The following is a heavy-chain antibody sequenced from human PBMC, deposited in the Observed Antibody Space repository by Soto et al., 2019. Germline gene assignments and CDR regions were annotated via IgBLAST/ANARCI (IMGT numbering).Heavy chain of an antibody. CDR1: GYGFTTYG. CDR3: ARGRYGDY. V-gene: IGHV1-18*01. CDR2: ISAHNGNT. D-gene: IGHD1-1*01. J-gene: IGHJ4*02. Sequence: QVHLVQSGAEVKKPGASVKVSCKGSGYGFTTYGITWGRQAPGQGLEWMAWISAHNGNTNYAQKLEGRVTVTRDTSTSTAYMELRRLRSDDTAVYYCARGRYGDYWGQGALVTVSS.